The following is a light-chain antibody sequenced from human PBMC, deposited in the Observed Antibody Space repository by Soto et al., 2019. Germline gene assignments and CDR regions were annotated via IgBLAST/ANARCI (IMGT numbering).Light chain of an antibody. Sequence: DVVMTQSPLSLPVTLGQPASISCRSSQSLVHSDGNTYLSWFQQRPGQSPRRLIYKVSDRDSGVPDRFSVSGSGTDFTLKISGVEAEDGGIYWCMQGTQWPRTFGGGTKVEIK. CDR3: MQGTQWPRT. J-gene: IGKJ4*01. CDR1: QSLVHSDGNTY. V-gene: IGKV2-30*02. CDR2: KVS.